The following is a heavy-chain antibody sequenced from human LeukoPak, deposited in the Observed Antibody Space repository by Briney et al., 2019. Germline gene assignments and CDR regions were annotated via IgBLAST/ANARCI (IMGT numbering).Heavy chain of an antibody. J-gene: IGHJ4*02. CDR2: ISSSSSYI. Sequence: GGSLRLSCAASGFTFSSYSMNWVRQAPGKGLEWVSSISSSSSYIYYADSVKGRFTISRDNAKNSLYLQMNSLRAEDTAVYYCARGDDFWSSPNFDYWGQGTLVTVSS. D-gene: IGHD3-3*01. CDR1: GFTFSSYS. CDR3: ARGDDFWSSPNFDY. V-gene: IGHV3-21*01.